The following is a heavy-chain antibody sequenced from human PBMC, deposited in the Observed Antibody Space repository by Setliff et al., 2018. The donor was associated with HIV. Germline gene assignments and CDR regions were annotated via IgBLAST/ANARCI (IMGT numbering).Heavy chain of an antibody. V-gene: IGHV4-39*07. CDR2: IHYSGST. CDR1: GGSINRSNYY. J-gene: IGHJ6*03. CDR3: ARRSPGGGYYMDV. Sequence: SETLSLTCTVPGGSINRSNYYWGWIRQPPGKGLEWIGYIHYSGSTNYSPSLKSRVTISVDTSKNQFSLKLSSVTAADTAVYYCARRSPGGGYYMDVWGKGTTVTVSS. D-gene: IGHD3-16*01.